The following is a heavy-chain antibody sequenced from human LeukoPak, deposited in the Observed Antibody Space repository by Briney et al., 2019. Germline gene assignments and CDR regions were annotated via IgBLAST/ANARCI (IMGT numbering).Heavy chain of an antibody. D-gene: IGHD3-22*01. J-gene: IGHJ3*02. Sequence: PSETLSLTCTVSGGSISSSSYYWGWIRQPPGKGLEWIGSIYDSWSTYYNPSLNRRVTISVATSKNQFSLKLSSVTAADTAVYYCARPTTYYYDSSGYTDAFDIWGQGTMVTVSS. CDR2: IYDSWST. CDR3: ARPTTYYYDSSGYTDAFDI. V-gene: IGHV4-39*01. CDR1: GGSISSSSYY.